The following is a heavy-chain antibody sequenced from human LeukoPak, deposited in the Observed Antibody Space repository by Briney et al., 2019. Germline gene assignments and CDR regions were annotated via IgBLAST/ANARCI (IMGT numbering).Heavy chain of an antibody. D-gene: IGHD6-19*01. CDR3: ARARYSSGRHCAFDI. J-gene: IGHJ3*02. Sequence: GGSLRLSCTASGFSFSGHWVHWARQLPGKGLVWVSRISPTGSTTSYADSVKGRFTVSRDNAKSTLFLQMNSLRAEDTAVYYCARARYSSGRHCAFDIWGQGTMVTVSS. CDR2: ISPTGSTT. CDR1: GFSFSGHW. V-gene: IGHV3-74*01.